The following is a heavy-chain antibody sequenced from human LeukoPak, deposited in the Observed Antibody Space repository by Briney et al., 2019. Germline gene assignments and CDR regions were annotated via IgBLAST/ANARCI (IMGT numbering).Heavy chain of an antibody. D-gene: IGHD2-15*01. V-gene: IGHV3-9*01. Sequence: GGSLRLSCAASGFTFDDYAMHWVRQAPGKGLEWVSGISWNSGSIGYADSVKGRFTISRDNANDSLHLQMNRLRVEDTAVYYCARGGTAGSFAYWGQGTLVSVSS. CDR2: ISWNSGSI. CDR1: GFTFDDYA. CDR3: ARGGTAGSFAY. J-gene: IGHJ4*02.